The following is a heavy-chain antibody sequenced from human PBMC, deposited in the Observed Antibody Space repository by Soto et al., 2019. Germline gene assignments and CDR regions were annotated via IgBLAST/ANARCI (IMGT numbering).Heavy chain of an antibody. J-gene: IGHJ6*03. Sequence: QVPLVQSGAELKKPGASVKVSCKASGYTFTSYGISRVRQAPGQGLEWMGWISAYNCNTNYAQKLQGRVTMTTDTSTRTAYMELRSLRSDDTAVYYCARVKVRDIVVVPAARAAYYYYMDVWGKGTTVTVSS. CDR1: GYTFTSYG. CDR2: ISAYNCNT. V-gene: IGHV1-18*01. D-gene: IGHD2-2*01. CDR3: ARVKVRDIVVVPAARAAYYYYMDV.